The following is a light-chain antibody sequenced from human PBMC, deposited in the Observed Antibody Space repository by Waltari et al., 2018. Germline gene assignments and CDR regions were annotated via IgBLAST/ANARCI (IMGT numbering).Light chain of an antibody. CDR3: QQYNRWPPIT. V-gene: IGKV3-15*01. CDR2: DAS. Sequence: IVLTQSPATLSVSPGESAIISCRASQSVTSNLAWYQQKPGQAPRLLIYDASTRATSIPARFRGSGSGTEFTRTISSLQSEDSATYYCQQYNRWPPITFGQGTRLEIK. J-gene: IGKJ5*01. CDR1: QSVTSN.